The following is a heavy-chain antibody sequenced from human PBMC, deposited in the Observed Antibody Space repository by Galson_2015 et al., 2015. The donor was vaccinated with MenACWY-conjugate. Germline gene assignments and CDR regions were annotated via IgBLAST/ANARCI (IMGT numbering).Heavy chain of an antibody. CDR2: MYHSETP. J-gene: IGHJ5*02. V-gene: IGHV4-59*01. D-gene: IGHD1-1*01. CDR1: GGSIYTYY. Sequence: SETLSLTCTVSGGSIYTYYWSWIRQPPGKGLEWIGYMYHSETPRYNPSLKSRVTISVDTSNSQFSLKLSSVTAADTAVYYCASGGTSPRPFLNSFDPWGQGTLVTVSS. CDR3: ASGGTSPRPFLNSFDP.